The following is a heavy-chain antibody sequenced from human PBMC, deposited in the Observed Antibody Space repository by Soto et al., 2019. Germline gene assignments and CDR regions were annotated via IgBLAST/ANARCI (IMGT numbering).Heavy chain of an antibody. D-gene: IGHD3-3*01. CDR1: GGTFSSYA. CDR2: IIPIFGTA. CDR3: ARVYDFFPLIPDNYYYYGMDV. V-gene: IGHV1-69*13. Sequence: GASVKVSCKASGGTFSSYAISCVRHAPGQGLEWMGGIIPIFGTANYAQKFQGRVTITADESTSTAYMELSSLRSEDTAVYYCARVYDFFPLIPDNYYYYGMDVWGQGTTVTVSS. J-gene: IGHJ6*02.